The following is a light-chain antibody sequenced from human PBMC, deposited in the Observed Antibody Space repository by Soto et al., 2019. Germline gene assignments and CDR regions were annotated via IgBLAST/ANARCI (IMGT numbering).Light chain of an antibody. CDR1: SSDVGFYNY. Sequence: QSVLTQPASVSGSPGQSITISCTGTSSDVGFYNYVSWYQQQHPGKAPKLMIYEVDNRPSGVSIRFSGSKSGNTASLTISGLQAEDEADYYCSSYTDSSNYVLGTGTKVTVL. CDR2: EVD. J-gene: IGLJ1*01. CDR3: SSYTDSSNYV. V-gene: IGLV2-14*01.